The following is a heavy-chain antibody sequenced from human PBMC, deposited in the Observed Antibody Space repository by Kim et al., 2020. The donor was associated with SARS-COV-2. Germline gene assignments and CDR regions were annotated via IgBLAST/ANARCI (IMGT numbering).Heavy chain of an antibody. V-gene: IGHV4-59*13. CDR2: IYYSGST. Sequence: SETLSLTCTVSGGSISSYYWSWIRQPPGKGLEWIGYIYYSGSTNYNPSLKSRVTISVDTSKNQFSLKLSSVTAADTAVYYCARGSDDIDAFDICGQGTMV. D-gene: IGHD3-9*01. CDR3: ARGSDDIDAFDI. CDR1: GGSISSYY. J-gene: IGHJ3*02.